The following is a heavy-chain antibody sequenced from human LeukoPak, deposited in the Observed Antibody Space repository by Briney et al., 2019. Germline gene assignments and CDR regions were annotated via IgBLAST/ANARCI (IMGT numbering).Heavy chain of an antibody. CDR2: LHPNRGNT. V-gene: IGHV1-8*01. J-gene: IGHJ4*02. CDR1: GYTFTSYD. D-gene: IGHD2-15*01. Sequence: GASVKVSCKASGYTFTSYDINWVRQATGQGLEWMGWLHPNRGNTGYAQKFQGRVPMTRNTSISTAYMELRSLRSEDTAVYYCARGGLLLLRFAYWGQGPLVTVSS. CDR3: ARGGLLLLRFAY.